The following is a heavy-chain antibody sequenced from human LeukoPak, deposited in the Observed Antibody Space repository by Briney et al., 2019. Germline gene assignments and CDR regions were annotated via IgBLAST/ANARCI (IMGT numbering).Heavy chain of an antibody. V-gene: IGHV4-59*01. CDR1: GGSISSYY. J-gene: IGHJ4*02. CDR3: ARAHRRNIGSGWYRLDY. Sequence: SETLSLTCTVSGGSISSYYWSWIRQPPGKGLEWIGYIYYSGSTNYNPSLKSRVTISVDTSKNQFSLKLSSVTAADTAVYYCARAHRRNIGSGWYRLDYWGQGTLVTVSS. CDR2: IYYSGST. D-gene: IGHD6-19*01.